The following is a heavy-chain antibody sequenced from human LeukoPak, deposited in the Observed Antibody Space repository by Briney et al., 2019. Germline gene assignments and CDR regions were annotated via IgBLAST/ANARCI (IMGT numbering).Heavy chain of an antibody. D-gene: IGHD3-22*01. CDR1: GYTFTSYD. CDR3: ARSITMMVVALGY. J-gene: IGHJ4*02. CDR2: MNPNSGNT. Sequence: ASVKISCKASGYTFTSYDINWVRQATGQGLEWMGWMNPNSGNTGYAQKFQGRVTMTRNTSISTAYMELSSLRSEDTAVYHCARSITMMVVALGYWGQGTLVTVSS. V-gene: IGHV1-8*01.